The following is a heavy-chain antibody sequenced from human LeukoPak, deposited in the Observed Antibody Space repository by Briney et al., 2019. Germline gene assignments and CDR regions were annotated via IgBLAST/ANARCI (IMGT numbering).Heavy chain of an antibody. CDR3: TSLMGSPTY. J-gene: IGHJ4*02. CDR1: GFNFQYAW. D-gene: IGHD1-26*01. V-gene: IGHV3-15*01. CDR2: IKSKRDGETT. Sequence: GGSLRLSCAGSGFNFQYAWMTWVRQAPGKGLEWVGRIKSKRDGETTDYAALVKSRFSISRDDSKNTVYLQMNSLRTEDTAVYYCTSLMGSPTYWGQGTLVAVSS.